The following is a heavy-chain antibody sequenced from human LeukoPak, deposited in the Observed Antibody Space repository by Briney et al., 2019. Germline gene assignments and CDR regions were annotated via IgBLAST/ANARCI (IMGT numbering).Heavy chain of an antibody. CDR2: MNPNSGNT. J-gene: IGHJ6*03. V-gene: IGHV1-8*01. D-gene: IGHD6-19*01. Sequence: GASVKVSCKASGYTFTSYDINWVRQATGQGLEWMGWMNPNSGNTGYAQKFQGRVTLTRNTSISTAYMELSSLRSEDTAVYYCARGRSSSGWFTSWYYYYYMDVWGKGTTVTISS. CDR1: GYTFTSYD. CDR3: ARGRSSSGWFTSWYYYYYMDV.